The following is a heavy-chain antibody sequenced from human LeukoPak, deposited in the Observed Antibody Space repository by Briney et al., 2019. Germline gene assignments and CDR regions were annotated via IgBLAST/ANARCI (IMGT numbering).Heavy chain of an antibody. CDR2: ISYDGSNK. CDR3: AKDHHDAFDI. J-gene: IGHJ3*02. CDR1: GFTFSSYG. V-gene: IGHV3-30*18. Sequence: PGGSLRLSCAASGFTFSSYGMHWVRQAPGKGLEWVAVISYDGSNKYYADSVKGRFTISRDNSKNTLYLQMNSLRAEDTAVYYCAKDHHDAFDIWGQGTMVTVSS.